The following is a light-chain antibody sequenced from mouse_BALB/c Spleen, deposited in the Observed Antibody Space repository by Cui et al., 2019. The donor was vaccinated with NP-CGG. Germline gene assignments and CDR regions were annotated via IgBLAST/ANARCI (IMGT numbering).Light chain of an antibody. CDR2: GTN. Sequence: QAVVTQESALTTSPGETVTLTCRSNTGAVTTNNYANWVQEKPHHLFTGLIGGTNNRAPGVPARFSGSLIGDKAALTITGAQTEDEAIYFCALWYSNHWVFGGGTKLTVL. CDR3: ALWYSNHWV. J-gene: IGLJ1*01. CDR1: TGAVTTNNY. V-gene: IGLV1*01.